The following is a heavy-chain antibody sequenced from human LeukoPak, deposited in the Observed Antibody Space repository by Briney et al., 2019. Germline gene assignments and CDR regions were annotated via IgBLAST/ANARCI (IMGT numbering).Heavy chain of an antibody. V-gene: IGHV3-23*01. CDR2: ISGSGDST. CDR3: AKGEYCSSTSCYPIPYWDY. J-gene: IGHJ4*02. CDR1: GFTFSSYA. D-gene: IGHD2-2*01. Sequence: GGSLRLSCAASGFTFSSYAMSWVRQAPGKGLEWVSAISGSGDSTYYADSVKGRFTISRDNSKNTLYLQMNSLRAEDTAVYYCAKGEYCSSTSCYPIPYWDYWGQGTLVTVSS.